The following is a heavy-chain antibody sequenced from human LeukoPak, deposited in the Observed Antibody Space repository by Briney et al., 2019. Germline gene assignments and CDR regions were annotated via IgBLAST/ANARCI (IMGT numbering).Heavy chain of an antibody. CDR1: GGSISSSSYY. Sequence: SETLSLTCTVSGGSISSSSYYWGWIRQPPGKGLEWSGSIYYSGSTYYNPSLKSRVTISVDKSKNQFSLKLSSVTAADTAVYYCARRHLVRYFDWLSSWWVGYFDYWGQGTLVTVSS. V-gene: IGHV4-39*07. CDR2: IYYSGST. CDR3: ARRHLVRYFDWLSSWWVGYFDY. J-gene: IGHJ4*02. D-gene: IGHD3-9*01.